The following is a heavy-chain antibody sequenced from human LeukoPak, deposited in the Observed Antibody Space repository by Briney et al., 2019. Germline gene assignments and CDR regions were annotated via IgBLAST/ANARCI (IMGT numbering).Heavy chain of an antibody. D-gene: IGHD3-10*01. V-gene: IGHV3-11*01. CDR3: ARDYYGSGSYYYYYYGMDV. CDR1: GFTFSDYY. J-gene: IGHJ6*02. CDR2: ISSSGSII. Sequence: PGGSLRLSCAASGFTFSDYYMSWIRQAPGKGLEWVPYISSSGSIIYYADSVKGRFTISRDNAKNSLYLQMNSLRAEDTAVYYCARDYYGSGSYYYYYYGMDVWGQGTTVTVSS.